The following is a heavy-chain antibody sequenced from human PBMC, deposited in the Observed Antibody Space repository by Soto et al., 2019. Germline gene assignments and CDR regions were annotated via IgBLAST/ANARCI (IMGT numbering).Heavy chain of an antibody. J-gene: IGHJ3*02. Sequence: PGGSLRLSCAASGFTFSSYAMHWVRQAPGKGLEWVAVISYDGSNKYYADSVKGRFTISRDNSKNTLYLQMNSLRAEDTAVYYCARDKYYYDSRDAFDIWGQGTMVTVS. D-gene: IGHD3-22*01. CDR2: ISYDGSNK. CDR1: GFTFSSYA. CDR3: ARDKYYYDSRDAFDI. V-gene: IGHV3-30-3*01.